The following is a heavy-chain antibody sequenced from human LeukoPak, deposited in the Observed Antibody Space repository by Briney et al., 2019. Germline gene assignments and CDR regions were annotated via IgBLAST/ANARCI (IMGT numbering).Heavy chain of an antibody. D-gene: IGHD2-15*01. J-gene: IGHJ4*02. CDR2: INPNSGAT. V-gene: IGHV1-2*06. CDR3: ARGEVPISTLFDY. CDR1: GYTFTGYY. Sequence: GASVKVSCKPSGYTFTGYYMHWVRQAPGQGLEWMGRINPNSGATNYAQKFQGRVTMTRDTSTSTVYMELSSLRSEDTAVYYCARGEVPISTLFDYWGQGTLVTVSS.